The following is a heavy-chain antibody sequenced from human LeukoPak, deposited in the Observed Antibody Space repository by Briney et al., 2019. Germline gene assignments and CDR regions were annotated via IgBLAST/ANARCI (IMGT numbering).Heavy chain of an antibody. CDR2: IIPIFGTA. D-gene: IGHD4-11*01. V-gene: IGHV1-69*06. CDR1: GGTFSSYA. Sequence: ASVKVSCKASGGTFSSYAISWVRQAPGQGLEWMGGIIPIFGTANYAQKFQGRVTITADKSTSTAYMELSSLRSEDTAVYYCARYGNYGYFQPWGQGTLVTVSS. CDR3: ARYGNYGYFQP. J-gene: IGHJ1*01.